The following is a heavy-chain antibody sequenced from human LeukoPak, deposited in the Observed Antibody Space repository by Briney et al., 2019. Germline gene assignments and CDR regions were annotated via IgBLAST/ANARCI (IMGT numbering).Heavy chain of an antibody. V-gene: IGHV1-69*04. CDR2: IIPIVGIA. CDR3: VRTSPQIWFDP. Sequence: SVKVSCKASGGTFSSYAISWVRQAPGQGLKWMGRIIPIVGIANYAQKFQGRVTITADKSTSTAYLQWSSLKASDTAMYFCVRTSPQIWFDPWGQGTQVTVSS. CDR1: GGTFSSYA. J-gene: IGHJ5*02.